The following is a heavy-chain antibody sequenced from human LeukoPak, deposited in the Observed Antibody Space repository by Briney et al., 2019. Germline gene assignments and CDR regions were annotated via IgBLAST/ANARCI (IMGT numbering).Heavy chain of an antibody. V-gene: IGHV3-30-3*01. CDR1: GFTFSNHA. CDR3: ARAFASNSPMDV. CDR2: ISFDGTDK. J-gene: IGHJ6*02. Sequence: GGSLRLSCAASGFTFSNHAMNWVRQAPGKGLEWVTTISFDGTDKYYADAVTGRFTISRDNPKDTLYLQLDSLRTEDTAVYYCARAFASNSPMDVWGQGTTVTVSS. D-gene: IGHD1-1*01.